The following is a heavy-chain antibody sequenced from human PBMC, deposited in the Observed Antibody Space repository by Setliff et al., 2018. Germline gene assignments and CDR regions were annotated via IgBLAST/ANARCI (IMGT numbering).Heavy chain of an antibody. CDR3: ARDWPWMATIFDAFDI. Sequence: GGSLRLSCAVSGFTFSSYWMSWVRQAPGKGLEWVANIKQDGSEKYYVDSVKGRFTISRDNGKNSLYLQMNSLRAEDTAVYYCARDWPWMATIFDAFDIWGQGTMVTVSS. V-gene: IGHV3-7*01. J-gene: IGHJ3*02. D-gene: IGHD5-12*01. CDR1: GFTFSSYW. CDR2: IKQDGSEK.